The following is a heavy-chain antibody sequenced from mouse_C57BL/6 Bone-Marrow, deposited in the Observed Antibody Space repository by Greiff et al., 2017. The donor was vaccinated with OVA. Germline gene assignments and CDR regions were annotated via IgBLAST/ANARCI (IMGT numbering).Heavy chain of an antibody. CDR1: GFNIKDDY. J-gene: IGHJ1*03. V-gene: IGHV14-4*01. CDR3: TTRRYYGHFDV. D-gene: IGHD2-1*01. CDR2: IDPENGDT. Sequence: EVKLVESGAELVRPGASVKLSCTASGFNIKDDYMHWVKQRPEQGLEWIGWIDPENGDTEYASKFQGKATITADTSSNTAYLQLSSLTSEDTAVYYCTTRRYYGHFDVWGTGTTVTVSS.